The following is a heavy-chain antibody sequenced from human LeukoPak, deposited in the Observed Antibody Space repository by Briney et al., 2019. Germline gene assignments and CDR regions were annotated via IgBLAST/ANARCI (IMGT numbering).Heavy chain of an antibody. V-gene: IGHV4-4*02. CDR1: GGSISSSNW. J-gene: IGHJ4*02. CDR2: IYHSGST. CDR3: ARASLGEFDY. D-gene: IGHD3-16*01. Sequence: SETLSLTCAVSGGSISSSNWWSWVRQPPGKGLEGIGEIYHSGSTNYNPSLKSRVTISVDTSKNQFSLKLSSVTAADTAVYYCARASLGEFDYWGQGTLVTVSS.